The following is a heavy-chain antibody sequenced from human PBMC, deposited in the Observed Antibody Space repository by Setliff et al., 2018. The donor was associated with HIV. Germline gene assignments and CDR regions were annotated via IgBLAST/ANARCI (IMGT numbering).Heavy chain of an antibody. CDR2: MNPYSGNT. CDR1: GYAFATYD. J-gene: IGHJ3*02. CDR3: ARGMRWDTAMGDAFDI. D-gene: IGHD5-18*01. Sequence: ASVKVSCKPSGYAFATYDINWVRQAAGQGLEWMGWMNPYSGNTGYAQKFRGRITMTRDTSRGTAHMELRSLRSDDTAVYFCARGMRWDTAMGDAFDIWGQGTMVTVS. V-gene: IGHV1-8*02.